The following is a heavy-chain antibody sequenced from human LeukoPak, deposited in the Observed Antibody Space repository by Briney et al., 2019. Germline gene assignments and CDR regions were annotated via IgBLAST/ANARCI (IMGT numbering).Heavy chain of an antibody. CDR2: IIPIFGTT. CDR3: ARVQKGGGYAY. CDR1: GGTFSSYA. V-gene: IGHV1-69*06. D-gene: IGHD5-12*01. Sequence: ASVKVSCKASGGTFSSYAISWVRQAPGQGLEWMGGIIPIFGTTNYAQKFQDRVTITADKSTSTAYMELSSLRSEDTAVYYCARVQKGGGYAYWGQGTLVTVSS. J-gene: IGHJ4*02.